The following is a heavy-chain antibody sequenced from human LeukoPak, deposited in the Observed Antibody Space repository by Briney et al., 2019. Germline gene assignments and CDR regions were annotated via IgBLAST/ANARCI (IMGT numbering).Heavy chain of an antibody. CDR3: ARLSLPIAAAGTTPLRYYYYYYMDV. CDR2: IYTSGST. V-gene: IGHV4-4*07. CDR1: GGSISSYY. D-gene: IGHD6-13*01. Sequence: PSETLSLTCTVSGGSISSYYWSWIRQPAGKGLEWIGRIYTSGSTNYNTSLKSRVTISVDKSKNQFSLKLSSVTAADTAVYYCARLSLPIAAAGTTPLRYYYYYYMDVWGKGTTVTVSS. J-gene: IGHJ6*03.